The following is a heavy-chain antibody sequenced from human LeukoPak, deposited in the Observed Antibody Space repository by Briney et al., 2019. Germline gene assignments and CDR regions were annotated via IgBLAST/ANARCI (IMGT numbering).Heavy chain of an antibody. D-gene: IGHD3-22*01. CDR2: IYSGGST. CDR3: ARGPSYDSSGYYYFDY. V-gene: IGHV3-53*01. Sequence: GGSLRLSCAASGFTVSSNYMSWVRQAPGKGLEWVSVIYSGGSTYYADSVKGRFTTSRDNSKNTLYLQMNSLRAEDTAVYYCARGPSYDSSGYYYFDYWGQGTLVTVSS. J-gene: IGHJ4*02. CDR1: GFTVSSNY.